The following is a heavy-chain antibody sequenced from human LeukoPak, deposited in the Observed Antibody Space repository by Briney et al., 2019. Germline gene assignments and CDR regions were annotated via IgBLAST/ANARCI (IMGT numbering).Heavy chain of an antibody. CDR1: GGTFSSYA. D-gene: IGHD3-16*02. CDR2: IIPIFGTA. CDR3: ATNVWGSYRKNYYYYHMDV. J-gene: IGHJ6*03. Sequence: ASVKVSCKASGGTFSSYAISWVRQAPGQGLEWMGGIIPIFGTANYAQKFQGRVTITADKSTSTAYMELSSLRSEDTAAYYCATNVWGSYRKNYYYYHMDVWGKGTTVTVSS. V-gene: IGHV1-69*06.